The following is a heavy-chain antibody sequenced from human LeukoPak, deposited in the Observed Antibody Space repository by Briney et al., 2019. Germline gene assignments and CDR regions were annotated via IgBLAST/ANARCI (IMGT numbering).Heavy chain of an antibody. J-gene: IGHJ5*02. D-gene: IGHD5-12*01. Sequence: DSMEGRFSISRDNSRNTLFLQVNSLRNEDTAVYYCAKDEGLVATMGGWFAPWGQGTLVTVSS. CDR3: AKDEGLVATMGGWFAP. V-gene: IGHV3-30*02.